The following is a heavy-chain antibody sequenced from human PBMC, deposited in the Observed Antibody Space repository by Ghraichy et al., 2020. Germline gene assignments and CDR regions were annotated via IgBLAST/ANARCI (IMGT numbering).Heavy chain of an antibody. V-gene: IGHV1-24*01. CDR3: ATEGGTVVTGGDQYYYYGMDV. CDR2: FDPEDGET. Sequence: ASVKVSCKVSGYTLTELSMHWVRQAPGKGLEWMGGFDPEDGETIYAQKFQGRVTMTEDTSTDTAYMELSSLRSEDTAVYYCATEGGTVVTGGDQYYYYGMDVWGQGTTVTVSS. D-gene: IGHD4-23*01. CDR1: GYTLTELS. J-gene: IGHJ6*02.